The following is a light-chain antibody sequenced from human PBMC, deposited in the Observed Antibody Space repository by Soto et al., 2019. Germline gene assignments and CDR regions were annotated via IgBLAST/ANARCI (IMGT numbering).Light chain of an antibody. V-gene: IGKV1-39*01. J-gene: IGKJ2*01. CDR1: QSISSY. CDR3: QQSYSIPYT. Sequence: DIQMTQSPSSLSASVGDRVTITCRASQSISSYLNWYQHKPGKAPNLLIYAASSLQSGVPSRFSGSGRGTDFTLSISSLQPEDFATYYCQQSYSIPYTFGQGTKLDIK. CDR2: AAS.